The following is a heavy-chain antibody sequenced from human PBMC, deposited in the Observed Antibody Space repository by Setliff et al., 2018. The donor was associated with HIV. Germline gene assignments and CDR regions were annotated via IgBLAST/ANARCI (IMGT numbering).Heavy chain of an antibody. Sequence: SETLSLTCTVSGGSIGTYYWSWIRQPPGKGLEWIGYIDYSGSTNYNPSLKSRVSISVDTFKNQFSLKLSSVTAADTAVYYCARHAVPHYYDSSGPSWGPGTLVTVSS. CDR2: IDYSGST. CDR1: GGSIGTYY. V-gene: IGHV4-59*08. D-gene: IGHD3-22*01. J-gene: IGHJ5*02. CDR3: ARHAVPHYYDSSGPS.